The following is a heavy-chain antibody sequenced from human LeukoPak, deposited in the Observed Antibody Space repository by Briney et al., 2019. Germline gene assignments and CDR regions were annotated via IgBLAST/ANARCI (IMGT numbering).Heavy chain of an antibody. CDR3: ARGYYDSSGYYFDY. CDR1: GGSFSGYY. V-gene: IGHV4-34*01. D-gene: IGHD3-22*01. J-gene: IGHJ4*02. Sequence: SETLSLTRAVYGGSFSGYYWSWIRQPPGKGLEWIGEINHSGSTNYNPSLKSRVTISVDTSKNQFSLKLSSVTAADTAVYYCARGYYDSSGYYFDYWGQGTLVTVSS. CDR2: INHSGST.